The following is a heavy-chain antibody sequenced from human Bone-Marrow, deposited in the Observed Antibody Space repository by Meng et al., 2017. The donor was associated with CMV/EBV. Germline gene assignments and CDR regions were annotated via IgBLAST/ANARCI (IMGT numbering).Heavy chain of an antibody. Sequence: GESLKISCVASGFDFSNYDMHWVRQSPGKGLEWVALIRPDGGNKYYADSLKGRFTVSRDNSKSTLYLHMNSLRPEDTAVYYCANGGSYYASRNPSGFDYWGQGPLVTVSS. D-gene: IGHD3-10*01. V-gene: IGHV3-30*02. CDR1: GFDFSNYD. J-gene: IGHJ4*02. CDR3: ANGGSYYASRNPSGFDY. CDR2: IRPDGGNK.